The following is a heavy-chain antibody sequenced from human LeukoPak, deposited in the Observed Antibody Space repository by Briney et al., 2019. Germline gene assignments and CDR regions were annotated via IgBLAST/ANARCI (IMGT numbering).Heavy chain of an antibody. CDR3: ARLGAPYSSSWSFFDY. V-gene: IGHV4-38-2*01. J-gene: IGHJ4*02. CDR2: IYHSGST. CDR1: GSSISSGYY. Sequence: SETLSLTCAVSGSSISSGYYWGWIRQPPGKGLEWIGTIYHSGSTYYSPSLKSRVTISVDTSKNQFSLKLSSVTAADAAVCYCARLGAPYSSSWSFFDYWGQGTLVTVSS. D-gene: IGHD6-13*01.